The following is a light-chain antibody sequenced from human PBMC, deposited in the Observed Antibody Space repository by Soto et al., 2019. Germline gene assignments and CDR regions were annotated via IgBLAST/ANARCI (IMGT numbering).Light chain of an antibody. Sequence: DIVLTQSPATLSLCPGERATLSCRPSQSFSSYLAWYQQKPAQAPRLLIYYASNRATGSPARCSGSGSGTDFTLTNSSLEAEDFAGYYCQMRSHRTPWTFGQGTKVDI. CDR3: QMRSHRTPWT. CDR1: QSFSSY. CDR2: YAS. V-gene: IGKV3-11*01. J-gene: IGKJ1*01.